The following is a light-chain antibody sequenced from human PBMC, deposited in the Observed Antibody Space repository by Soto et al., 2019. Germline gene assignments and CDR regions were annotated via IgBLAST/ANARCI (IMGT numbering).Light chain of an antibody. V-gene: IGKV2-30*02. Sequence: DVVMTQSPLSLPVTLGQPASISCRSSQSLVHSDGNTYLNWFQQRPGQSPRRLIYKVSIRDSGVPDRFSGSGSGTDFTLKISRVEAEDVGVYYCMQGTHWPWTFGQGNKVEIK. J-gene: IGKJ1*01. CDR3: MQGTHWPWT. CDR1: QSLVHSDGNTY. CDR2: KVS.